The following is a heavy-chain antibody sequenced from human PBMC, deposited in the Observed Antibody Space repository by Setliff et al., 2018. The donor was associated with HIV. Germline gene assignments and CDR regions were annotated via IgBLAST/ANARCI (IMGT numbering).Heavy chain of an antibody. J-gene: IGHJ3*02. CDR1: GYTFTTYG. CDR3: ARGQLDRHLRSDVPFDI. D-gene: IGHD1-1*01. CDR2: ISASSDNT. Sequence: ASVKVSCKASGYTFTTYGFNWVRQAPGQGLEWMGWISASSDNTNYAQKFQGRVTLTTDTSTHTVYMELKSLRSDDTAVYFCARGQLDRHLRSDVPFDIWGQGTKVTVSS. V-gene: IGHV1-18*01.